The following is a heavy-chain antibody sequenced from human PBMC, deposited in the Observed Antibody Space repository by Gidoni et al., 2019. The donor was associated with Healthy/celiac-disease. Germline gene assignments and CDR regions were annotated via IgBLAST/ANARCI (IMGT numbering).Heavy chain of an antibody. CDR2: IYHSGST. J-gene: IGHJ6*02. CDR3: ARDRETAMANYYYYYGMDV. V-gene: IGHV4-38-2*02. CDR1: GYSISSGYY. D-gene: IGHD5-18*01. Sequence: QVQLQESGPGLVKPSETLSLTCAVSGYSISSGYYWGWIRQPPGKGLEWIGSIYHSGSTYYNPSLKSRVTISVDTSKNQFSLKLSSVTAADTAVYYCARDRETAMANYYYYYGMDVWGQGTTVTVSS.